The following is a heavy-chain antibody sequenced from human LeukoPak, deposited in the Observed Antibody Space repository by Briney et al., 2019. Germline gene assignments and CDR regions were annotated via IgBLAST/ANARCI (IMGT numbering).Heavy chain of an antibody. D-gene: IGHD1-26*01. V-gene: IGHV1-2*02. CDR3: ARVLEGRGGYYFDY. Sequence: GASVKVSCKASGGTFSSYTISWVRQAPGQGLEWMGWINPNSGGTNYAQKFQGRVTMTRDTSISTAYMELSRLRSDDTAVYYRARVLEGRGGYYFDYWGQGTLVTVSS. CDR2: INPNSGGT. CDR1: GGTFSSYT. J-gene: IGHJ4*02.